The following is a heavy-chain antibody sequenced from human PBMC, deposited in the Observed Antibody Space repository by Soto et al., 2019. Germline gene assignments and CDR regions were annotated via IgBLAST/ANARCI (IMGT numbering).Heavy chain of an antibody. CDR1: GGTFSSYT. Sequence: QVQLVQSGAEVKKPGSSVKVSCKASGGTFSSYTISWVRQAPGQGLEWMGRIIPILGIANYAQKFQGRVTITADKSTSTAYMELSSLRSEDTAVYYCARATTYGSGSKGMDVWGQGTTVTVSS. CDR3: ARATTYGSGSKGMDV. J-gene: IGHJ6*02. D-gene: IGHD3-10*01. V-gene: IGHV1-69*02. CDR2: IIPILGIA.